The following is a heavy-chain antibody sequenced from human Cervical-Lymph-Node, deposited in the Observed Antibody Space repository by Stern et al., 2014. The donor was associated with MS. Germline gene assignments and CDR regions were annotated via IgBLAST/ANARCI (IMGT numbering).Heavy chain of an antibody. CDR1: GGSITNRDY. Sequence: QLQLQESGPGLVKPSETLSLTCTVSGGSITNRDYWGWIRQSPGKGLEWIGSVYYSGITYYRPSLKSRATISIATSRKHFFLRLPSGTATDTAVYFCARGVTAVTNYVPNWCFDLWGRGTLVTVSS. CDR3: ARGVTAVTNYVPNWCFDL. D-gene: IGHD4-11*01. CDR2: VYYSGIT. J-gene: IGHJ2*01. V-gene: IGHV4-39*02.